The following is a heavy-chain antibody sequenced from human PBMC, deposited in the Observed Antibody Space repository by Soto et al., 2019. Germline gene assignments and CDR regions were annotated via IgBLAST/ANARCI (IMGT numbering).Heavy chain of an antibody. CDR3: TTGHSGTYRSDDAFDL. Sequence: GSLGLSCAASGITFSSAWVTWVRQAPGKGLEWVGRIKTNTDVGTYIDCAAPVKGRFTISRDDSKNTVSLQMNRLQTEDTALYYCTTGHSGTYRSDDAFDLWGQGTMVTVSS. CDR2: IKTNTDVGTYI. J-gene: IGHJ3*01. CDR1: GITFSSAW. D-gene: IGHD1-26*01. V-gene: IGHV3-15*01.